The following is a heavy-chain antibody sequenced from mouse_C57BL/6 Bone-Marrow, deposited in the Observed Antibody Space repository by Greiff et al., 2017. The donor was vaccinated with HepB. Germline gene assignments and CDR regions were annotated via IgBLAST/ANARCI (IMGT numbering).Heavy chain of an antibody. J-gene: IGHJ2*01. CDR2: INPNNGGT. V-gene: IGHV1-26*01. Sequence: VQLQQSGPELVKPGASVKISCKASGYTFTDYYMNWVKQSHGKSLEWIGDINPNNGGTSYNQKFKGKATLTVDKSSSTAYMELRSLTSEDSAVYYCASPHYYGSSPPFDYWGQGTTLTVSS. D-gene: IGHD1-1*01. CDR1: GYTFTDYY. CDR3: ASPHYYGSSPPFDY.